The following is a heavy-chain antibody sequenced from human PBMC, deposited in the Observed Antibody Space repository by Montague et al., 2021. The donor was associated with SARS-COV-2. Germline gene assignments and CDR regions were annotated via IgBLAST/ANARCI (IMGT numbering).Heavy chain of an antibody. V-gene: IGHV3-23*01. Sequence: SLRLSCAASGFTFSGHAMSWVRQAPGKGLAWVSTITYDNGTTYYADSVKDRFTISRDNSKNTLYLQMNSLRVEDTAVYYCARDCRSSSCTNWGYWGQGTLVTVSS. CDR3: ARDCRSSSCTNWGY. J-gene: IGHJ4*02. D-gene: IGHD2-2*01. CDR1: GFTFSGHA. CDR2: ITYDNGTT.